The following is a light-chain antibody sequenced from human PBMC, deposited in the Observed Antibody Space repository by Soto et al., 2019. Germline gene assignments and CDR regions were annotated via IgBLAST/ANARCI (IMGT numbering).Light chain of an antibody. CDR3: MQALQTELT. Sequence: DIVMTQSPLSLPVTPGEPASISCRSSQSLLHSNGYNYLDWYLQKPGQSPQLLIYLGSNRASGVPDRFSGSGSGTHFTLKISRVEAEDVGVYYCMQALQTELTFGGGTKVEIK. J-gene: IGKJ4*01. V-gene: IGKV2-28*01. CDR1: QSLLHSNGYNY. CDR2: LGS.